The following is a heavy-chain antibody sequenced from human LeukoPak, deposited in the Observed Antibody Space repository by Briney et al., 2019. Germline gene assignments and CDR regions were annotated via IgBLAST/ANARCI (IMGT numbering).Heavy chain of an antibody. CDR1: GFNFSNYW. CDR3: ARSHYYDSSGSFDYVYGLDV. D-gene: IGHD3-22*01. V-gene: IGHV3-74*01. J-gene: IGHJ6*02. Sequence: GGSLRLSCAASGFNFSNYWMHWVRQVPGKGPVWVSRINSDGSSTRYADSVKGRFTISRDNAKNMLSLQMNSLRAEDTAVYYCARSHYYDSSGSFDYVYGLDVWGQGTTVTVSS. CDR2: INSDGSST.